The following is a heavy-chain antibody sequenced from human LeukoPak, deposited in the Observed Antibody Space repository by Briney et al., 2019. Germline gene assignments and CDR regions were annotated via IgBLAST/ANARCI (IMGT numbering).Heavy chain of an antibody. Sequence: ASVKVSCKASGYTFTGYYMHWVRQAPGQGLEWMGWINPNSGGTNYAQKFQGRVTMTRDTSISTAYMELSRLRSDDTAVYYCARGSGSYYRWFDPWGQGTLVTVSS. CDR2: INPNSGGT. D-gene: IGHD1-26*01. V-gene: IGHV1-2*02. CDR3: ARGSGSYYRWFDP. CDR1: GYTFTGYY. J-gene: IGHJ5*02.